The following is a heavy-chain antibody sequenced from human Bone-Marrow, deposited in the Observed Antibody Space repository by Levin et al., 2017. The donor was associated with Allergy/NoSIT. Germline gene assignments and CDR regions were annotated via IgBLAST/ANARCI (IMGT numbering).Heavy chain of an antibody. J-gene: IGHJ4*02. V-gene: IGHV3-15*01. D-gene: IGHD3-22*01. Sequence: GGSLRLSCAASGFTFINARMSWVRQAPGKGLEWVGRITTKTEGVTTNYAAPVKDRFSISRDDSSNTVFLQMSSLKTEDTAFYYCTASPTFYGSGDYSKASVEYWGQGTLVTVSS. CDR2: ITTKTEGVTT. CDR1: GFTFINAR. CDR3: TASPTFYGSGDYSKASVEY.